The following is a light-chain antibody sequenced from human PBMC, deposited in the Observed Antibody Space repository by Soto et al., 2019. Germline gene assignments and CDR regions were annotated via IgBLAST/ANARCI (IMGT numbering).Light chain of an antibody. CDR1: LTISDNY. V-gene: IGKV3-20*01. CDR2: GAS. J-gene: IGKJ1*01. CDR3: QQYDSSPKT. Sequence: EIVLTHSPGTLSLSPGERATLSCRASLTISDNYLAWYQQKAGQAPRLLIYGASSRATGIPDRFSGTGSGTDFTLTISRLEPEDFAVYYCQQYDSSPKTFGQGTKVDIK.